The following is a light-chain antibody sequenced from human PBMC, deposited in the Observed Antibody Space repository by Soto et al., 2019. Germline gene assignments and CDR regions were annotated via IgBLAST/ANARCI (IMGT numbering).Light chain of an antibody. J-gene: IGLJ1*01. CDR3: ISYTDRQSYL. CDR2: AVS. CDR1: SSDIGSYDH. Sequence: QSVLTQPASVSGSPGQSITISCSGTSSDIGSYDHVAWYQQFPGKSPKLIIYAVSDRPSGVSDRFSGSKSGISASLTISGLQTEDEADYNCISYTDRQSYLFGTGTKVTVL. V-gene: IGLV2-14*03.